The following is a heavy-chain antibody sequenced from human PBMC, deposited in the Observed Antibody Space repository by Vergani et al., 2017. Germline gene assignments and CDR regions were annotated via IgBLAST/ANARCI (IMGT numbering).Heavy chain of an antibody. CDR2: ISGFGDHI. CDR3: SKDLGRGSYYFEV. Sequence: QVQLVETGGGVVQPGGSLRLYCATSGFSFNTYGAHWVRQAPGKGLEWVSTISGFGDHIYYTDSVKGRFTISRDNSNNTVSLEMSSLRAEDTAVYFCSKDLGRGSYYFEVWGQGALVTVSS. D-gene: IGHD1-26*01. CDR1: GFSFNTYG. V-gene: IGHV3-NL1*01. J-gene: IGHJ4*02.